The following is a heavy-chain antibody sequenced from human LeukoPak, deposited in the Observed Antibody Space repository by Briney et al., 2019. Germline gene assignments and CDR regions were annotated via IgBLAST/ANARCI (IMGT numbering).Heavy chain of an antibody. CDR3: AKDLSGSYATGNDY. CDR2: ISYDGSNK. V-gene: IGHV3-30*18. Sequence: GRSLRLSCAASGFTFSSYGMHWVRQAPGKGLEWVAVISYDGSNKYYADSVKGRFTISRDNSKNTLYLQMNSLRAEDTAVYYCAKDLSGSYATGNDYWGQGTLVTVSS. CDR1: GFTFSSYG. J-gene: IGHJ4*02. D-gene: IGHD1-26*01.